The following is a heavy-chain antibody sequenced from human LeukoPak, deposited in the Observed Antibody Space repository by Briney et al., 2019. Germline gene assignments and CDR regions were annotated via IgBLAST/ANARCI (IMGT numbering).Heavy chain of an antibody. J-gene: IGHJ4*02. CDR2: ITGTGGRGGI. Sequence: PGGSLRLSCVASVFTYANYAMNWVRQAPGKRLEWVASITGTGGRGGIYYADSVKGRFTISRDNSKNTLFLQMSSLRAEDTAVYHCAKGDRGHCTGVKCYPFDYWGQGTVVTVSS. CDR1: VFTYANYA. D-gene: IGHD2-8*02. CDR3: AKGDRGHCTGVKCYPFDY. V-gene: IGHV3-23*01.